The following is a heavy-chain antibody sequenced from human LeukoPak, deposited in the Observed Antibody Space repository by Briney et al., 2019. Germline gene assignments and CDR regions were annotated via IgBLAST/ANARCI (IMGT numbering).Heavy chain of an antibody. J-gene: IGHJ6*03. V-gene: IGHV1-69*01. CDR2: IIPIFGTA. Sequence: SVKVSCKASGGTFSSYAISWVRQAPGQGLEWMGGIIPIFGTANYAQKFQGRVTITADESTSTAYMELSSLRSEDTAVYYCARAGRVVPAAMDPVYYMDVWGKGTTVTVSS. CDR1: GGTFSSYA. CDR3: ARAGRVVPAAMDPVYYMDV. D-gene: IGHD2-2*01.